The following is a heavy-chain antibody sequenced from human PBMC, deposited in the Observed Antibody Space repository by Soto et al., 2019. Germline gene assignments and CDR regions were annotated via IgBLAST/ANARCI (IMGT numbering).Heavy chain of an antibody. CDR1: GSPLSTYA. CDR3: ARIRGYWYGLDV. V-gene: IGHV3-23*01. Sequence: GGSLRLSCAASGSPLSTYAMTWVRQAPGKGLEWVSAITGTGGNTYYVDSVKGRFTSSRDNSKNMLYLQVNSLRVEDTAVYYCARIRGYWYGLDVWGQGTTVTVSS. CDR2: ITGTGGNT. J-gene: IGHJ6*02.